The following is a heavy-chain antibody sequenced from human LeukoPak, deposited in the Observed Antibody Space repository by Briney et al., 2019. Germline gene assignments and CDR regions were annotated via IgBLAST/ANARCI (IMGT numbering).Heavy chain of an antibody. V-gene: IGHV3-53*01. CDR1: GVTPSSNY. CDR2: IYSGGST. J-gene: IGHJ6*02. CDR3: ARTDGMDV. Sequence: PGGSLRLSCAASGVTPSSNYMSWVCQAPGKGLEWVSVIYSGGSTYYADSVKGRFTISRDNSKNTLYLQMNSLRAEDTAVYYCARTDGMDVWGQGTTVTVSS.